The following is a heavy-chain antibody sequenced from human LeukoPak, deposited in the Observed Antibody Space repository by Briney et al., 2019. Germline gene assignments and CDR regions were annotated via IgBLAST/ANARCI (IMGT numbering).Heavy chain of an antibody. CDR3: ASNLVGANNY. J-gene: IGHJ4*02. Sequence: PSETLSLTCTVSGGSISSYYWSWIRQPPGKGLEWIGYIYFSGSTNYNPSLKSRVTISVDTSRNQFSLKLSSVTAADTAVYYCASNLVGANNYWGQGTLVTVSS. CDR2: IYFSGST. V-gene: IGHV4-59*01. CDR1: GGSISSYY. D-gene: IGHD1-26*01.